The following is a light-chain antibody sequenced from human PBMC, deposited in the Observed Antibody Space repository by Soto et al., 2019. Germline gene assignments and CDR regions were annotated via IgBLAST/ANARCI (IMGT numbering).Light chain of an antibody. J-gene: IGKJ1*01. CDR1: QSISRY. CDR2: AAS. V-gene: IGKV1-39*01. CDR3: QESYSTPLWT. Sequence: DIQMTQSPSSLSASVGDRVTITRRASQSISRYLHWYQHKPGKAPKLLIYAASNLQSGVPSRFSGSGSGTDFTLTISSLQPEDFATYYCQESYSTPLWTFGQGTKVDIK.